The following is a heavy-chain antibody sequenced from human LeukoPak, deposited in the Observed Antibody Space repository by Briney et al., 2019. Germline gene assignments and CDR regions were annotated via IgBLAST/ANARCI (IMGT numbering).Heavy chain of an antibody. D-gene: IGHD7-27*01. Sequence: GGSLRLSCAASGFTFSSYAMSWVRQAPGKGLEWVSAISGNCGSTYYADSVKGRFTISRDNSKNTLYLQMNSLRPEDTAVYYCASQLLGGSSTKNYYMDVWGKGTTVTVSS. V-gene: IGHV3-23*01. CDR3: ASQLLGGSSTKNYYMDV. CDR2: ISGNCGST. J-gene: IGHJ6*03. CDR1: GFTFSSYA.